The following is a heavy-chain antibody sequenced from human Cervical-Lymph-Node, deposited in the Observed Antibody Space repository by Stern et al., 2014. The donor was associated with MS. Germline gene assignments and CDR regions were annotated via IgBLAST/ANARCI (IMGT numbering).Heavy chain of an antibody. Sequence: QVQPVQSGAEVKKPGSSVKVSCKASGGSFSTFAITWVRQAPGQGLEWMAGITPLFGTTNFAHKFQGRVTLTADTSTNTVYMELSSLRSDDTAVYYCARDPAVLIQGSYYGMDVWGQGTTVIVS. CDR3: ARDPAVLIQGSYYGMDV. D-gene: IGHD2-21*01. V-gene: IGHV1-69*06. CDR2: ITPLFGTT. J-gene: IGHJ6*02. CDR1: GGSFSTFA.